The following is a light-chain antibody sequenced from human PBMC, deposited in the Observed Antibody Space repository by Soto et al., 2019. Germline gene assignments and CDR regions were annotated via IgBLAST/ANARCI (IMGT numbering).Light chain of an antibody. CDR3: QQYNNLPPT. CDR2: SSS. J-gene: IGKJ1*01. CDR1: QSISSSY. Sequence: VCTHSQGTLTLSPGERATLSCRSSQSISSSYLAWYQQKPGQAPRLLIVSSSRRPTDVPARFSGSGSGTDFTLTISSLQSEDSAFYYCQQYNNLPPTFGQGTKVDI. V-gene: IGKV3-20*01.